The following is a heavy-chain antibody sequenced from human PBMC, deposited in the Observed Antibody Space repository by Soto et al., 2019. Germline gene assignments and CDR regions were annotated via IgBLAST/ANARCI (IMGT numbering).Heavy chain of an antibody. Sequence: LTCTAPGLSISNAKMGLSSIGETPGNRLESLAHIFSNDEKSYSTSLKSRLTISKDTSKSQVVLTMTNMDPVDTATYYCARTTRGYNWNYEHTRDYYGMDVWGQGTPVTGSS. V-gene: IGHV2-26*01. CDR1: GLSISNAKMG. D-gene: IGHD1-7*01. CDR3: ARTTRGYNWNYEHTRDYYGMDV. CDR2: IFSNDEK. J-gene: IGHJ6*01.